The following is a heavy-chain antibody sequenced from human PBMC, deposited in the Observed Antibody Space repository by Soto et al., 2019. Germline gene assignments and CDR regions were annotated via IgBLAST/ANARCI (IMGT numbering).Heavy chain of an antibody. Sequence: SVKVSCKASGGTFSSYAISWVRQAPGQGLEWMGSIIPIFGTTHYAQSFQGRLSITADQSSTTTYMELRSLTSHDTALYYCARIPRYSFPTSDPLDNWGQGTLVTVSS. CDR3: ARIPRYSFPTSDPLDN. CDR2: IIPIFGTT. D-gene: IGHD1-26*01. J-gene: IGHJ1*01. V-gene: IGHV1-69*13. CDR1: GGTFSSYA.